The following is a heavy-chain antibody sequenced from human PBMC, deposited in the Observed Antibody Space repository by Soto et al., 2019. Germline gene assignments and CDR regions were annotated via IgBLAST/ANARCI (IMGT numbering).Heavy chain of an antibody. CDR3: ARDLSAGDH. V-gene: IGHV1-46*01. Sequence: QVQLVQSGAEVKKPGASVKVSCKASGYTFTNYYIHWVRQAPGQGLEWMGIINPTSGSTNYAQKFHGRVTLTYDTSTTTVYMELSGLRSEDSAVLYCARDLSAGDHWRQGTLVNVSS. CDR2: INPTSGST. J-gene: IGHJ4*02. D-gene: IGHD6-13*01. CDR1: GYTFTNYY.